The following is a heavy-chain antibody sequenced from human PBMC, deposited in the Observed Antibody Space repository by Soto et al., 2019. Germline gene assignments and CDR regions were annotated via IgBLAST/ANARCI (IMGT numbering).Heavy chain of an antibody. Sequence: QVTLKESGPVLVKPTETLTLTCTVSGFSLSNARMGVSWIRQPPGKALEWLAHIFSNDEKSYSTSLKSRLTISKDTSKSQVVLTMTNMDPVDTATYYCAWILREEVAAAGDYWGQGTLVTVSS. CDR2: IFSNDEK. J-gene: IGHJ4*02. D-gene: IGHD6-13*01. CDR1: GFSLSNARMG. V-gene: IGHV2-26*01. CDR3: AWILREEVAAAGDY.